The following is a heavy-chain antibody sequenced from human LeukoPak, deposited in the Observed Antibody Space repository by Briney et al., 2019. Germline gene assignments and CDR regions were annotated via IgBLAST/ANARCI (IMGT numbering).Heavy chain of an antibody. CDR1: DGSISSSSYY. Sequence: SETLSLTCTVSDGSISSSSYYWGWIRQPPGKGLEWIGSIYYSGSTYYNPSLKSRVTISVDTSKNQFSLKLSSVTAADTAVYYCARSYDFWSGSPNPFDYWGQGTLVTVSS. CDR2: IYYSGST. CDR3: ARSYDFWSGSPNPFDY. V-gene: IGHV4-39*01. J-gene: IGHJ4*02. D-gene: IGHD3-3*01.